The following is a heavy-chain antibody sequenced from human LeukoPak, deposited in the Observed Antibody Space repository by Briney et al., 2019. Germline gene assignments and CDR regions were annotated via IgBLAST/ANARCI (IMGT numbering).Heavy chain of an antibody. CDR3: AKGGHDYNPSSW. J-gene: IGHJ4*02. CDR2: IKGGGGDP. V-gene: IGHV3-23*01. D-gene: IGHD4-11*01. Sequence: PGGSLRLSCAASGFTFSTYAMGWVRQAPGKGLEWVSSIKGGGGDPFYADAVNGRFTISRDNSKNTLFLQLDSLRAEDTAVYYCAKGGHDYNPSSWWGQGTLVTVSS. CDR1: GFTFSTYA.